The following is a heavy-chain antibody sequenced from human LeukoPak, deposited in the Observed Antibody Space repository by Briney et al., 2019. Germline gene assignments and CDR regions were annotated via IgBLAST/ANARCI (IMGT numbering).Heavy chain of an antibody. CDR3: ARGMIVVAPRLSEYYFDY. CDR1: GFTFSSYA. D-gene: IGHD3-22*01. CDR2: ISYDGSNK. V-gene: IGHV3-30-3*01. J-gene: IGHJ4*02. Sequence: PGGSLRLSCAAPGFTFSSYAMHWVRQAPGKGLEWVAVISYDGSNKYYADSVKGRFTISRDNSKNTLYLQMNSLRAEDTAVYYCARGMIVVAPRLSEYYFDYWGQGTLVTVSS.